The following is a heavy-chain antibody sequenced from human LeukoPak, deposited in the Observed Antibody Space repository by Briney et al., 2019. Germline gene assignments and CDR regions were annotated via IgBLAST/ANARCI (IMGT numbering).Heavy chain of an antibody. CDR3: ARDRGYYDSSGYYYGSPEYFQH. J-gene: IGHJ1*01. CDR1: GGSFSGYY. Sequence: SETLSLTCAVYGGSFSGYYWSRIRQPPGKGLEWIGEINHSGSTNYNPSLKSRVTISVDTSKNQFSLKLSSVTAADTAVYYCARDRGYYDSSGYYYGSPEYFQHWGQGTLVTVSP. D-gene: IGHD3-22*01. CDR2: INHSGST. V-gene: IGHV4-34*01.